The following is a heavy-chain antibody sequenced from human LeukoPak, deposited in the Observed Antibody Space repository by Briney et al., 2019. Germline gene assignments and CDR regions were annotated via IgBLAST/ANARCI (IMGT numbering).Heavy chain of an antibody. D-gene: IGHD3-16*01. Sequence: GGSLRLSCAASGFTFNTYNLHWVRQAPSKGLEWVAVILYDGSNRYYADSAKGRFTISRDNSKNTLSLQMNSLRTEDTAVYYCARQRSLGYFDYWGQGTLVTVSS. CDR2: ILYDGSNR. J-gene: IGHJ4*02. V-gene: IGHV3-30-3*01. CDR3: ARQRSLGYFDY. CDR1: GFTFNTYN.